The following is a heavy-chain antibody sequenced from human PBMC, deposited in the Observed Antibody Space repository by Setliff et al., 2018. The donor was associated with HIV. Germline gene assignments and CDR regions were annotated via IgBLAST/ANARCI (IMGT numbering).Heavy chain of an antibody. CDR1: GGSISSGTYY. V-gene: IGHV4-31*03. J-gene: IGHJ4*02. D-gene: IGHD3-3*01. Sequence: SETLSLTCSVSGGSISSGTYYWSWIRQHPGKGLEWIGYIYYSGSTYYNPSLKSRVTISVDTSRNQFSLKLSSVTAADTAVYYCARDRSDYYNLPGYFDHWGQGTPVTVSS. CDR3: ARDRSDYYNLPGYFDH. CDR2: IYYSGST.